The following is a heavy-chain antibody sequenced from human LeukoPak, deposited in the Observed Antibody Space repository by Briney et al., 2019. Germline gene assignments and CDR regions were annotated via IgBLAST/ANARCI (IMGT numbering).Heavy chain of an antibody. D-gene: IGHD6-13*01. CDR2: IYYSGST. CDR3: ARGWYSSSWFDY. V-gene: IGHV4-59*02. J-gene: IGHJ5*01. CDR1: GASVSGDY. Sequence: PSETLSLTCAVYGASVSGDYWSWIRQPPGKELEWIGYIYYSGSTNYNPSLKSRVTISVDTSKNQFSLKLSSVTAADTAVYYCARGWYSSSWFDYWGQGTLVTVSS.